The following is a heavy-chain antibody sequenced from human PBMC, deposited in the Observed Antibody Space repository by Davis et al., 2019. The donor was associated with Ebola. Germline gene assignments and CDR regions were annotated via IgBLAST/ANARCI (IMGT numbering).Heavy chain of an antibody. Sequence: MPSETLSLTCSVSGGSISSYYWNWIRQPPGKGLEWIGYVYYSGSTNYNPSLKSRVTISVDTSKNQFSLKLSSVTPDDTAVYYCARDLNWFDSWGQGTLVTVSS. CDR3: ARDLNWFDS. V-gene: IGHV4-59*12. J-gene: IGHJ5*01. CDR1: GGSISSYY. CDR2: VYYSGST.